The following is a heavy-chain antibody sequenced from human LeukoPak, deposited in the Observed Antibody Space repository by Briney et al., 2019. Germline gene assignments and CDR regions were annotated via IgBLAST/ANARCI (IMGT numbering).Heavy chain of an antibody. CDR3: ARGENGYESLDY. V-gene: IGHV1-46*01. CDR1: GYTFTSYY. CDR2: INPTGGST. D-gene: IGHD5-12*01. J-gene: IGHJ4*02. Sequence: ASVKVSCKASGYTFTSYYMHWVRQAPGQGLEWMGLINPTGGSTGYAQKFQGRVTMTRDMSTSTDYMELSSLRSEDTAIYYCARGENGYESLDYWGQGTLVTVSS.